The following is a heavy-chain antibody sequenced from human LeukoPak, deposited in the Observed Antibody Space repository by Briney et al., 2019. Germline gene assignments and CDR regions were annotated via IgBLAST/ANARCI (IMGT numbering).Heavy chain of an antibody. Sequence: ASLKVSCKASGYTFTNYGISWVRQAPGQGLEWMGWISAYNGNTNYAQKLQGRVTMTTDTSTSTAYMELRSLRSEDTAVYYCARDCGAAGLNWFDPWGQGTLVTVSS. CDR1: GYTFTNYG. CDR2: ISAYNGNT. CDR3: ARDCGAAGLNWFDP. J-gene: IGHJ5*02. V-gene: IGHV1-18*01. D-gene: IGHD6-13*01.